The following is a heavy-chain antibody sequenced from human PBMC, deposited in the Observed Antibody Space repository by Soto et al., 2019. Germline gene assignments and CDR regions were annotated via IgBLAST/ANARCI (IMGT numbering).Heavy chain of an antibody. V-gene: IGHV4-39*01. CDR2: IYYSGST. CDR3: ARLEGLATISYYFDY. D-gene: IGHD3-9*01. J-gene: IGHJ4*02. Sequence: QLQLQESGPGLVKPSETLSLPCTVSGGSVSSSNYYWGWIRQSPGKGLEWIGSIYYSGSTYYNPSLESRVTISVHKSKNQFSLKVISVTAADTAVYYCARLEGLATISYYFDYWGQGTLVTVSS. CDR1: GGSVSSSNYY.